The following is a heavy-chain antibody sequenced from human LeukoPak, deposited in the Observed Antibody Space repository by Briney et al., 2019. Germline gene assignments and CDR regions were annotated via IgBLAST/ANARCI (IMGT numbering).Heavy chain of an antibody. Sequence: GGSLRLSCAASGFTFSSYGMHWVRQAPGKGLEWVAVKWYDGSNKYYADSVKGRFTISRDNSKNTLYLQMNSLRAEDAAVYYCARDYVAYCGGDCYFFDYWGQGTLVTVSS. CDR1: GFTFSSYG. V-gene: IGHV3-33*01. CDR2: KWYDGSNK. CDR3: ARDYVAYCGGDCYFFDY. D-gene: IGHD2-21*02. J-gene: IGHJ4*02.